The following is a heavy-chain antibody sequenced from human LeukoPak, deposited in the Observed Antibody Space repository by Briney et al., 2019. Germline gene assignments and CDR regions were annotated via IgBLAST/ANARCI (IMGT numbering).Heavy chain of an antibody. CDR3: ARPLGYCSGGSCYPFDC. CDR2: IKQDGSEI. V-gene: IGHV3-7*05. CDR1: GFTFSSYW. J-gene: IGHJ4*02. D-gene: IGHD2-15*01. Sequence: PGGALRLSCAASGFTFSSYWMSWVRQALGKGLEWVANIKQDGSEIYYVDSVKGRFTISRDDAKNSLFLQMNSLRAEDTAVYYCARPLGYCSGGSCYPFDCWGQGVLVTVSS.